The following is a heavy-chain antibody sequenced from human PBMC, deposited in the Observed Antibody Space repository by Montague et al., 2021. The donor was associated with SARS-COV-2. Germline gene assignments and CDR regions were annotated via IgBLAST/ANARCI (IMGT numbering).Heavy chain of an antibody. CDR1: GGSFSGYY. Sequence: SETLSLTCAVHGGSFSGYYWNWIRQPPGKGLEWIGEINHGGNTNYNPSLKNRLTISVDTSKNQFSLKLTSVAATDTAVYYCARLRDGGVPSPILGIGADFTYYDMDVWGKGTTVTVSS. J-gene: IGHJ6*03. V-gene: IGHV4-34*01. D-gene: IGHD3-16*01. CDR2: INHGGNT. CDR3: ARLRDGGVPSPILGIGADFTYYDMDV.